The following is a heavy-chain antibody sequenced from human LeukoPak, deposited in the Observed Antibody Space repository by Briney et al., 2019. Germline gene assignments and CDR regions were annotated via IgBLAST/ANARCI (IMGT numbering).Heavy chain of an antibody. Sequence: GGSLRLSCAASGFTFSNAWMSWVRQAPGKGLEWVGRIKSKTDGGTTDYAAPVKGRFTISRDDSKNTLYLQMNSLKTEDTAVYYCTTDLWIQLWSCFDYWGQGTLVTVSS. D-gene: IGHD5-18*01. J-gene: IGHJ4*02. V-gene: IGHV3-15*01. CDR1: GFTFSNAW. CDR2: IKSKTDGGTT. CDR3: TTDLWIQLWSCFDY.